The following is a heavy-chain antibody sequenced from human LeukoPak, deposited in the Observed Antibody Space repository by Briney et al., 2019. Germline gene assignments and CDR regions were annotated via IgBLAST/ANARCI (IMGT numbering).Heavy chain of an antibody. CDR1: GGTFSSYA. CDR2: IIPIFGTA. D-gene: IGHD3-22*01. J-gene: IGHJ3*02. CDR3: ARDDSSGYYFGAFDI. Sequence: SVKVSCKASGGTFSSYAISWVRQAPGQGLEWMGGIIPIFGTANYAQKFQGRVTITADESTSTAYMELSSLRSEGTAVYYCARDDSSGYYFGAFDIWGQGTMVTVSS. V-gene: IGHV1-69*13.